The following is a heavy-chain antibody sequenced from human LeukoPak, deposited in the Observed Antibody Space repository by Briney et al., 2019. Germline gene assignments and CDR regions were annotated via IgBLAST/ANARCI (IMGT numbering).Heavy chain of an antibody. CDR1: GYTFTDYY. V-gene: IGHV1-2*02. D-gene: IGHD3-22*01. Sequence: ASVTVSFTASGYTFTDYYMHWVRQAPGQGLEWMGWINPNSGGTNYAQKFQGRVTMTRDTSISTAYMELSRLRSDDTAVYYCARASYYYDSSGYPGYYSDYWGQGTLVTVSS. CDR3: ARASYYYDSSGYPGYYSDY. J-gene: IGHJ4*02. CDR2: INPNSGGT.